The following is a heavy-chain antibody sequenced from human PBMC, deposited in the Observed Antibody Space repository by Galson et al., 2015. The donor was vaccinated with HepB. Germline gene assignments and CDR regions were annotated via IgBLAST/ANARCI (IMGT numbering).Heavy chain of an antibody. J-gene: IGHJ3*02. D-gene: IGHD2-21*01. V-gene: IGHV3-30*02. Sequence: SLRLSCAASGFFFSSNGIHWVRQAPGKGLEGVTFIRYDGNIKYYADAVKGRFTISRDNSKNTVYLQMNSLRPEDTAVYYCAKWALASMGDAFDIWGQGTMVSVSS. CDR3: AKWALASMGDAFDI. CDR2: IRYDGNIK. CDR1: GFFFSSNG.